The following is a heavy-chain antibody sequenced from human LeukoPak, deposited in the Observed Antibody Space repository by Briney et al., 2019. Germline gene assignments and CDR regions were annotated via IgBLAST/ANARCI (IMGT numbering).Heavy chain of an antibody. J-gene: IGHJ4*02. CDR1: GFTFSRYW. D-gene: IGHD3-22*01. CDR3: ATDKGDYDTSGSLFVF. V-gene: IGHV3-7*03. CDR2: IKQDGGEK. Sequence: GGSLRLSCAASGFTFSRYWMSWVRQVPRKGLEWVANIKQDGGEKYYVDSVKGRFTISRDNAKNSLYLQMNSLRAEDTAVYYCATDKGDYDTSGSLFVFGGQGTLVAVSS.